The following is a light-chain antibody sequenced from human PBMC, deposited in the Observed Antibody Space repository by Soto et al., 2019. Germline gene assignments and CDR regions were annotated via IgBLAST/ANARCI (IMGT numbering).Light chain of an antibody. Sequence: EIVMTQSPATLSVSPGERATLSSRASQSVSSNLAWYQQKPGQAPRLLIYGASTRATCIPARFSGSGSGTEFTLTISSLQSEDFAVYYCQQYKNWPFTFGGGTKVEIK. J-gene: IGKJ4*01. V-gene: IGKV3D-15*01. CDR1: QSVSSN. CDR3: QQYKNWPFT. CDR2: GAS.